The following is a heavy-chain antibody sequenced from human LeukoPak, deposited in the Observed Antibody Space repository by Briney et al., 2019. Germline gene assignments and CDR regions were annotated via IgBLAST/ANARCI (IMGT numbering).Heavy chain of an antibody. CDR1: GFTFSTYW. CDR3: ARDGPAYH. Sequence: PGGSLRLSCAASGFTFSTYWMTWVRQAPEKGLEWVANINEDGSEKNYADSVKDRFIISSDNAKNSLFLQMNSLRAEDTAVYYCARDGPAYHWGQGTLVTVSS. J-gene: IGHJ4*02. CDR2: INEDGSEK. D-gene: IGHD3/OR15-3a*01. V-gene: IGHV3-7*01.